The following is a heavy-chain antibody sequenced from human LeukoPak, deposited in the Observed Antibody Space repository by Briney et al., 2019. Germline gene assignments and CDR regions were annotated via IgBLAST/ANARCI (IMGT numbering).Heavy chain of an antibody. CDR3: ARDSGAHYDILTGYYTSDGFDY. CDR1: GFTSSSYA. Sequence: GGSLRLSCAASGFTSSSYAMHWVRQAPGKGLEWVAVISYDGSNKYYADSVKGRFTISRDNSKNTLYLQMNSLRAEDTAVYYCARDSGAHYDILTGYYTSDGFDYWGQGTLVTVSS. D-gene: IGHD3-9*01. V-gene: IGHV3-30-3*01. CDR2: ISYDGSNK. J-gene: IGHJ4*02.